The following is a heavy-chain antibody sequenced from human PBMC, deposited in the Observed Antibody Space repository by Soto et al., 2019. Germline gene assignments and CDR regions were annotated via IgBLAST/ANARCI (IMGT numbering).Heavy chain of an antibody. V-gene: IGHV4-39*01. J-gene: IGHJ4*02. D-gene: IGHD3-22*01. CDR3: ARGIYEGSSGYYLDV. CDR1: GDSTRTSTNY. CDR2: RYDDRSS. Sequence: ADTLYLNCAVIGDSTRTSTNYWSCIRQPPGKGLKRIVSRYDDRSSFHNPSLKGRVSVSIDTSKKQLSMKMTTETATDKAVYYCARGIYEGSSGYYLDVWGQGNLVTVSS.